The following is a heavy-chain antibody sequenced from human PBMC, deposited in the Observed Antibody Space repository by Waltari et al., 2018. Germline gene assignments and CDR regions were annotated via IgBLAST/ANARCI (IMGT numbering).Heavy chain of an antibody. D-gene: IGHD2-2*01. Sequence: EVQLVESGGGLVKPGGSLRLSCAASGFTFGSYSMNWVRQAPGKGLEWVSSISSSSSYIYYADSVKGRFTISRDNAKNSLYLQMNSLRAEDTAVYYCASATRDIVVVPAVGAFDIWGQGTMVTVSS. CDR1: GFTFGSYS. V-gene: IGHV3-21*01. CDR3: ASATRDIVVVPAVGAFDI. CDR2: ISSSSSYI. J-gene: IGHJ3*02.